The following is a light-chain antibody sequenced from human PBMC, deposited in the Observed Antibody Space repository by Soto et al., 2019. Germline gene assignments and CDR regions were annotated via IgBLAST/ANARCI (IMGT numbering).Light chain of an antibody. CDR1: SANIGFNY. CDR3: SSWYDSMHAYV. V-gene: IGLV1-47*01. Sequence: QSVLTQPPSASGTPGQTVTISCSGSSANIGFNYVCWYQQLSGPAARVLIYRNNQRPSGVPDRFSGAKSGTSASLAISGLRSEDEEDYYCSSWYDSMHAYVFGSGTKLTVL. J-gene: IGLJ1*01. CDR2: RNN.